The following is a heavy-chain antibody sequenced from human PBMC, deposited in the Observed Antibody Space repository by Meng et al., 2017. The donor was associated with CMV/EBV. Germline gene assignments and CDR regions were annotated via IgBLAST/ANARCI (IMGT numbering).Heavy chain of an antibody. CDR3: ARTLRCSSTSCYFPYYYYGMDV. Sequence: GESLKISCAASGFTFSSYAMHWVRQAPGKGLEWVAVISYDGSNKYYADSVKGRFTISRDNSKNTLYLQMNSLRAEDTAVYYCARTLRCSSTSCYFPYYYYGMDVWGQGTTVTVSS. CDR1: GFTFSSYA. D-gene: IGHD2-2*01. J-gene: IGHJ6*02. V-gene: IGHV3-30*04. CDR2: ISYDGSNK.